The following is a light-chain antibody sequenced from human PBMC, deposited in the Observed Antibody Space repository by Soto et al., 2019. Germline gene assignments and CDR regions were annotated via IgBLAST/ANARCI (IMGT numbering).Light chain of an antibody. Sequence: QAVVTQEPSLTVSPGGTVTLTCGSSTGPVTRNQWPYWFQQKPGQAPRTLIYDATSRHSWTPARFSGSLLGGKAALTLSGAQPDDEADYYCLVDYGSLVVFGGGTKLTVL. CDR1: TGPVTRNQW. J-gene: IGLJ2*01. CDR2: DAT. CDR3: LVDYGSLVV. V-gene: IGLV7-46*01.